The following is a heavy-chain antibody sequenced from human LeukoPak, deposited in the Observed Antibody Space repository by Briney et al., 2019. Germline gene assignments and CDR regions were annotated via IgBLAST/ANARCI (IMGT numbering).Heavy chain of an antibody. J-gene: IGHJ5*02. CDR3: ARDPVDAP. CDR2: IKRDSSEK. D-gene: IGHD5-12*01. V-gene: IGHV3-7*01. Sequence: GGSLRLSCEASGFTFSNYWMSWVRQAPGKGLEWVANIKRDSSEKYYVDSVKGRYTISRDNAKNSLFLQMNSLRAEDTAVYYCARDPVDAPWGQGTLVTVSS. CDR1: GFTFSNYW.